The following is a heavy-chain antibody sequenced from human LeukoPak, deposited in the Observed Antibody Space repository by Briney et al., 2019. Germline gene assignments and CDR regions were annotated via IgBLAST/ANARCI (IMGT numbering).Heavy chain of an antibody. CDR2: IYYSGNT. V-gene: IGHV4-39*01. CDR1: GVSISSSNSY. CDR3: ARQTGSGLFILP. Sequence: PTETLSLTCTVSGVSISSSNSYWGWIRQPPGKGLEWIGSIYYSGNTYYNASLKSQVSISIDTSKNQFSLRLTSVTAADTAVYYCARQTGSGLFILPGGQGTLVTVSS. D-gene: IGHD3/OR15-3a*01. J-gene: IGHJ4*02.